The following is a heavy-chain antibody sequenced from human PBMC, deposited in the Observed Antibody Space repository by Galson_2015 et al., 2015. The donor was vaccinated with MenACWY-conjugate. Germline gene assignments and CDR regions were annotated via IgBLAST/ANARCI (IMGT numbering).Heavy chain of an antibody. CDR2: IKQDGSGK. J-gene: IGHJ3*01. Sequence: SLRLSCATSGFTFSNSWMGWVRQAPGKGLGWVANIKQDGSGKYYVDSVKGRFIISRDNAKNSLFLQMDSLRAEDTALYYCARAKEQWLSKTFDLWGQGTMVIVSS. CDR1: GFTFSNSW. D-gene: IGHD6-19*01. V-gene: IGHV3-7*01. CDR3: ARAKEQWLSKTFDL.